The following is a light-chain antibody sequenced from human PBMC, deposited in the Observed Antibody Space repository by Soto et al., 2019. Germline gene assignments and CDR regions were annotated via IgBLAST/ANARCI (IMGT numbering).Light chain of an antibody. Sequence: EIVLTQSPVILSFSLVEISTLTCRASQSVSRNYLAWEQQKLGQAPRLLIYGPSSRVTVIPDRVSGVRSWQDFPLTISSLEPDDFAVYYCQPYGRSPRWKIGQVTKVDIK. CDR2: GPS. J-gene: IGKJ1*01. CDR3: QPYGRSPRWK. V-gene: IGKV3-20*01. CDR1: QSVSRNY.